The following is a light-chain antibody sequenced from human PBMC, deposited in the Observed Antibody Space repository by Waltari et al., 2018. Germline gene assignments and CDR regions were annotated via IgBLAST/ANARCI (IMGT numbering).Light chain of an antibody. CDR1: RLGDKS. V-gene: IGLV3-1*01. CDR2: QDV. J-gene: IGLJ2*01. CDR3: QVWDGRSVV. Sequence: SYELTQLPSVSVSPGQTANITCSGDRLGDKSICWFQQRPGQSPVMVIYQDVKRPSRIPERFSGSNSGNTATLTISGTQAMDEADYFCQVWDGRSVVFGGGTKLTVL.